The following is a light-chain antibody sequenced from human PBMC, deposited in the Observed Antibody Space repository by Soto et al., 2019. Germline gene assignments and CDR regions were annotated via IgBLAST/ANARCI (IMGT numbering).Light chain of an antibody. CDR1: QSVSNN. V-gene: IGKV3-15*01. Sequence: EIVMTQSPATLSVSPGERATLSCRASQSVSNNLAWYQQKAGQAPRLLIYGASTRATGIPARFSGSGSGTEFTLTISSLQSEDFAVYYCQQYTNWPPWTFGKGTKLEI. J-gene: IGKJ1*01. CDR3: QQYTNWPPWT. CDR2: GAS.